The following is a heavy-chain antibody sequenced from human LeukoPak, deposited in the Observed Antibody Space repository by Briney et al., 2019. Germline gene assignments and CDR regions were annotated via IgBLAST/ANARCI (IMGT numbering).Heavy chain of an antibody. CDR3: ARGPIEFPHKDCSGGSCYSDFDFDY. D-gene: IGHD2-15*01. Sequence: ASVTVSFKASGYTFTSYAMNWVRQAPGQGLEGMGWINTKTGNPTYAQGFPGGLVFSLDSYVSTAYLQISSLTDEGTAVYYCARGPIEFPHKDCSGGSCYSDFDFDYWGQGTLVTVPS. J-gene: IGHJ4*02. CDR2: INTKTGNP. V-gene: IGHV7-4-1*02. CDR1: GYTFTSYA.